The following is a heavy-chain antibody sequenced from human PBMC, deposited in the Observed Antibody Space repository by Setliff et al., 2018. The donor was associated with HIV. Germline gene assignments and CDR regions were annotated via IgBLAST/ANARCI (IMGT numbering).Heavy chain of an antibody. Sequence: SETLSLTCAVYGMSFTNYYWSWIRQTPGKGLEWVAEVNHIGSANYNPSLKSRVAVSVDVSKNQFSLRLTSVTAADTAVYYCARGAPYCNHGICHLFDYWGHGNLVTVSS. J-gene: IGHJ4*01. CDR2: VNHIGSA. V-gene: IGHV4-34*01. CDR1: GMSFTNYY. CDR3: ARGAPYCNHGICHLFDY. D-gene: IGHD2-8*01.